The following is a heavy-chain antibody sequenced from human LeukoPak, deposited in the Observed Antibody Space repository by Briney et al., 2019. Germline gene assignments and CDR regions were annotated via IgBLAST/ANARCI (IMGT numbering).Heavy chain of an antibody. Sequence: PSETLSLTCTVSGGSISSYYWRWIRQPPGKGLEWIGYIYYSGSTNYNPSLKSRVTISVDTSKNQFSLKLSSVTAADTAVYYCARDNHYYGSGSYYNDAFDIWGQGTMVTVSS. V-gene: IGHV4-59*01. CDR1: GGSISSYY. CDR3: ARDNHYYGSGSYYNDAFDI. D-gene: IGHD3-10*01. J-gene: IGHJ3*02. CDR2: IYYSGST.